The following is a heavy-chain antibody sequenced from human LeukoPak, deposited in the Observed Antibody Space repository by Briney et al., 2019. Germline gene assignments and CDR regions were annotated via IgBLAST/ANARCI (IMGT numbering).Heavy chain of an antibody. CDR2: INPSGGST. CDR3: AREGGPDSSGYYSVLDY. CDR1: GYTFTSYY. Sequence: ALVTVSFKASGYTFTSYYMHWVRQAPGQGLEWMGIINPSGGSTSYAQKFQGRVTMTRDTSTSTVYMELSSLRSEDTAVYYCAREGGPDSSGYYSVLDYWGQGTLVTVSS. D-gene: IGHD3-22*01. J-gene: IGHJ4*02. V-gene: IGHV1-46*01.